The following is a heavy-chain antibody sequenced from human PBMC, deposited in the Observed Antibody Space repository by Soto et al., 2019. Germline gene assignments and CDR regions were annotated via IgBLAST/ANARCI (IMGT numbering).Heavy chain of an antibody. Sequence: SETLSLTCTISNGSIGSYYWTWIRQPPGKGLEWIGHIYYSGSTNYNPSLKSRLTLSLDTSKNQFSLKLTSVTAADTAVYYCARVGRLITAAGLLDAWGQGTLVTVS. CDR3: ARVGRLITAAGLLDA. CDR1: NGSIGSYY. CDR2: IYYSGST. J-gene: IGHJ5*02. V-gene: IGHV4-59*01. D-gene: IGHD6-13*01.